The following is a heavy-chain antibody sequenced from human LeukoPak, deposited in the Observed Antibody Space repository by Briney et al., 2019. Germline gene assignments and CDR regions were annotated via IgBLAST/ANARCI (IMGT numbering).Heavy chain of an antibody. D-gene: IGHD2-15*01. V-gene: IGHV4-39*01. J-gene: IGHJ4*02. Sequence: PSETLSLTCTVSGGSISSSSYYWGWIRQPPGKGLEWIGSIYYSGSTYCNPSLKSRVTISVDTSKNQFSLKLSSVTAADTAVYYCARRRSGYCSGGSCSVDSSFDYWGQGTLVTVSS. CDR2: IYYSGST. CDR1: GGSISSSSYY. CDR3: ARRRSGYCSGGSCSVDSSFDY.